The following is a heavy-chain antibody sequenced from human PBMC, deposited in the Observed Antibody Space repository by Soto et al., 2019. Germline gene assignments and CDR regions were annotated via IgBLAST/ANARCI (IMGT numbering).Heavy chain of an antibody. CDR3: ARDGDGRMTTTPYYYNGMDV. CDR2: IIPIFGTA. J-gene: IGHJ6*02. Sequence: GVSVKVSCKACGGTFRSYAISWVRQVHGQGLEWMGGIIPIFGTANYAQKFQGRVTITADKHTSTAYMKLSSVTAADTAVYSCARDGDGRMTTTPYYYNGMDVWGPGSTVTVSS. CDR1: GGTFRSYA. D-gene: IGHD4-4*01. V-gene: IGHV1-69*06.